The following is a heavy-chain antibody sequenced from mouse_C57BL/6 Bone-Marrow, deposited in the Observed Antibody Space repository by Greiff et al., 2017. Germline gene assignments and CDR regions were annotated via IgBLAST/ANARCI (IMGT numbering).Heavy chain of an antibody. CDR3: AKDYGSNPYYFDY. D-gene: IGHD1-1*01. V-gene: IGHV2-5*01. J-gene: IGHJ2*01. CDR2: IWRGGST. Sequence: VQLQQSGPGLVQPSQSLSITGTVSGFSLTSYGVHWVRQSPGKGLEWLGVIWRGGSTDYNAAFMSRLSITKDNSKSQVFFKMNSLQADDTAIYYWAKDYGSNPYYFDYWGQGTTLTVSS. CDR1: GFSLTSYG.